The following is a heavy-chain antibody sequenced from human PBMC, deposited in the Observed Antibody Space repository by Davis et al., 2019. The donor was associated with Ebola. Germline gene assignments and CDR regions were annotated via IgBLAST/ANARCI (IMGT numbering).Heavy chain of an antibody. V-gene: IGHV3-11*01. J-gene: IGHJ4*02. D-gene: IGHD1-20*01. CDR1: GFTFSDYY. Sequence: GGSLRLSCAASGFTFSDYYMSWIRQAPGKGLEWVSYISGGGRTIYYADSVKGRFTISRDNAKNSLYLQMNSLRAEDTAVYYCARDLLTGTTWDYWGQGTLVTVSS. CDR3: ARDLLTGTTWDY. CDR2: ISGGGRTI.